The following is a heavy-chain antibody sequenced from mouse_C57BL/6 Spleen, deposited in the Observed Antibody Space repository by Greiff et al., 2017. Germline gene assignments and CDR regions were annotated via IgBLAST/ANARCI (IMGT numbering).Heavy chain of an antibody. CDR2: LDPEDGET. V-gene: IGHV14-2*01. Sequence: VQLKQSGAELVKPGASVKLSCTASGFNIKDYYMHWVKQRTEQGLEWIGRLDPEDGETKYAPNFPGKATITADTTSNTAYRQLSSLTSEDTAVYYCARSPLLTPWVAYWGQGALGTVSA. D-gene: IGHD4-1*01. J-gene: IGHJ3*01. CDR1: GFNIKDYY. CDR3: ARSPLLTPWVAY.